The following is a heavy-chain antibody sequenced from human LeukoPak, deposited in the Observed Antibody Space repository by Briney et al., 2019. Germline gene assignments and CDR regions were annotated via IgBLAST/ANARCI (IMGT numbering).Heavy chain of an antibody. D-gene: IGHD6-13*01. CDR3: AKDRRIGHSSSWPGGY. V-gene: IGHV3-23*01. CDR2: ISGSGGST. J-gene: IGHJ4*02. CDR1: GFTFSSYA. Sequence: PGGSLRLSCAASGFTFSSYAMSWVRQAPGKGLEWVSAISGSGGSTYYADSVKGRFTISRDNSKNTLYLQMNSLRAEDTAVYYCAKDRRIGHSSSWPGGYWGQGTLVTVSS.